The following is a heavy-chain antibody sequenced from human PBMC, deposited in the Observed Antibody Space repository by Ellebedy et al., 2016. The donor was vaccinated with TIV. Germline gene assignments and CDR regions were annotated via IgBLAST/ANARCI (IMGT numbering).Heavy chain of an antibody. Sequence: PGGSLRLSCAASGFIFSSYEMNWVRQAPGKGLEWVSHIRSSGTTIYYADSVKGRFTISRDNAKNSLYLQMNSLRAEDTAVYYCARSYGGYATVDYWGQGTLVTVSS. D-gene: IGHD5-12*01. J-gene: IGHJ4*02. V-gene: IGHV3-48*03. CDR3: ARSYGGYATVDY. CDR1: GFIFSSYE. CDR2: IRSSGTTI.